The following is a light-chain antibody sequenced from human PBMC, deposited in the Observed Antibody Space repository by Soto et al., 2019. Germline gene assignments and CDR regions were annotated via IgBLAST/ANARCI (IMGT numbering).Light chain of an antibody. CDR1: SSDVGGYNY. Sequence: QSALTQPASVSGSPGQSITISCTGTSSDVGGYNYVSWYQQLPGKAPKLLIYDVNNRPSGVSNRFSGSKSGNTASLTISGLQAEDEADYYCTSYTTTSTVIFGGGTKVTVL. CDR2: DVN. CDR3: TSYTTTSTVI. J-gene: IGLJ2*01. V-gene: IGLV2-14*03.